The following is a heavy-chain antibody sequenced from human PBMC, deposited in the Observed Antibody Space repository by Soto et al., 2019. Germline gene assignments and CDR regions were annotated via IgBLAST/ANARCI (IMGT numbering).Heavy chain of an antibody. CDR1: GYTFTSYG. J-gene: IGHJ3*02. CDR3: ASHYDILTGPPKPDDAFDI. D-gene: IGHD3-9*01. V-gene: IGHV1-18*01. CDR2: ISAYNGNT. Sequence: VASVKVSCKASGYTFTSYGISWVRQAPGQGLEWMGWISAYNGNTNYAQKLQGRVTMTTDTSTSTAYMELRSLRSDDTAVYYCASHYDILTGPPKPDDAFDIWGQGTMVTVSS.